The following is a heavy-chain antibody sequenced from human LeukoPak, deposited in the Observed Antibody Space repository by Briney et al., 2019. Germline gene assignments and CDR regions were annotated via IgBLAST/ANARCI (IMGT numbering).Heavy chain of an antibody. D-gene: IGHD3-10*01. J-gene: IGHJ4*02. CDR1: GFTFSSYW. V-gene: IGHV3-74*01. CDR3: ARDARYYYGSGAFDY. CDR2: INSDGSST. Sequence: PGGSLRLSCAASGFTFSSYWMHWVRQAPGKGLVWVSRINSDGSSTSYADSVKGRFTISRDNAKNTLYLQMNSLRAEDTAVYYCARDARYYYGSGAFDYWGQGTLVTVSS.